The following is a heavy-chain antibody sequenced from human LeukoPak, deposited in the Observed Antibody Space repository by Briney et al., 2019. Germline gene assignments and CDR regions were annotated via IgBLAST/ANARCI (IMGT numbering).Heavy chain of an antibody. V-gene: IGHV3-48*01. CDR2: ISSGSRTI. CDR1: GSTFSSYS. Sequence: PGGSLRLSCAACGSTFSSYSMNWVRQAPGRGLEWVSYISSGSRTIFYAVSVKGRFTISRDNGKDSLYLLMNSLRADDTAVYYCARESITGDRDFDYWGQGTLITVSS. J-gene: IGHJ4*02. D-gene: IGHD7-27*01. CDR3: ARESITGDRDFDY.